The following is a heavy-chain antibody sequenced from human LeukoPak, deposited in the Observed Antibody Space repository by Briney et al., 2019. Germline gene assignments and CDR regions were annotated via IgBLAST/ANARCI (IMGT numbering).Heavy chain of an antibody. CDR1: GYTFTGYY. Sequence: ASVNVSCKASGYTFTGYYMHWVRQAPGQGLEWMGWINPNSGGTNYAQKFQGRVTMTRDTSISTAYMELSRLRSDDTAVYYCASTGYCSGGSCYSNRYWGQGTLVTVSS. CDR2: INPNSGGT. CDR3: ASTGYCSGGSCYSNRY. J-gene: IGHJ4*02. V-gene: IGHV1-2*02. D-gene: IGHD2-15*01.